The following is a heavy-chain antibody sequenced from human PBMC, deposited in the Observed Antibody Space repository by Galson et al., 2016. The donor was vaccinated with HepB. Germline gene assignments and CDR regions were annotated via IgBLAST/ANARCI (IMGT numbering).Heavy chain of an antibody. CDR3: AHERHGIAAAGNHYY. J-gene: IGHJ4*02. CDR1: GFSLSTSGVG. Sequence: PALVKPTQTLTLTCTVSGFSLSTSGVGVGWIRQPPGKALEWLALIYWDDDKRYRPSLKSRLTITKDTSKNQVVLTMTNMDPVDAATYYCAHERHGIAAAGNHYYWGQGTLVTVSS. V-gene: IGHV2-5*02. CDR2: IYWDDDK. D-gene: IGHD6-13*01.